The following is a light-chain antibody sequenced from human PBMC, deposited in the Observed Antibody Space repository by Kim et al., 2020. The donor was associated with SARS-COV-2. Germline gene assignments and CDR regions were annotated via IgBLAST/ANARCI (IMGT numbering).Light chain of an antibody. CDR1: SLRSYY. CDR2: GKN. CDR3: NSRDSSGNHAV. Sequence: AVGQTVMITCQGDSLRSYYASRYQQKPGQAPVLVIYGKNNRPAGIPDRFSGSSSGNTASLTITGAQAEDEADYYCNSRDSSGNHAVFGGGTQLTVL. V-gene: IGLV3-19*01. J-gene: IGLJ3*02.